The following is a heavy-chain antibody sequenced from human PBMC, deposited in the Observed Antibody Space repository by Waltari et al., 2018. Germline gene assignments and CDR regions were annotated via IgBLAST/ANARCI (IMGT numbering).Heavy chain of an antibody. J-gene: IGHJ4*02. CDR2: LDPENGAT. D-gene: IGHD3-3*01. V-gene: IGHV1-69-2*01. CDR1: GYIFTDYY. CDR3: ANSMSGPRVQ. Sequence: EAQLIQSGAQVKSPGATVKVSCKAFGYIFTDYYMHWMQQVPGQGPEWMARLDPENGATEFADRFQGRLTVTADTSTDTAYMELSGLTSEDTATYYCANSMSGPRVQWGQGTQVTVSP.